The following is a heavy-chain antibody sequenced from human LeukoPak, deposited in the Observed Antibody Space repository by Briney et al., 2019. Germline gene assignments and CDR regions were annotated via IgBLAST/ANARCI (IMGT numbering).Heavy chain of an antibody. D-gene: IGHD6-13*01. CDR3: ARDSGQQLVPLWSDP. V-gene: IGHV1-18*01. CDR1: GYTFTSYG. Sequence: GASVKVSCKASGYTFTSYGISWVRQAPGQGLEWMGWISAYNGNTNYAQKLQGRVTMTTDTSTSTAYMELRSLRSDDTAVYYCARDSGQQLVPLWSDPWGQGTLVTVSS. CDR2: ISAYNGNT. J-gene: IGHJ5*02.